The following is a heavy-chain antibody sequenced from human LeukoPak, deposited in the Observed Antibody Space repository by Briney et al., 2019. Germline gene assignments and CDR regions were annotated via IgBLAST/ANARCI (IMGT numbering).Heavy chain of an antibody. D-gene: IGHD6-19*01. CDR3: ARALKPRIAVAGTMFDP. Sequence: SETLSLTCTVSGGSISSGDYYWSWIRQPPGKGLEWIGYIYYSGSTNYNPSLKSRVTISVDTSKNQFSLKLSSVTAADTAVYYCARALKPRIAVAGTMFDPWGQGTLVTVSS. CDR2: IYYSGST. CDR1: GGSISSGDYY. V-gene: IGHV4-61*08. J-gene: IGHJ5*02.